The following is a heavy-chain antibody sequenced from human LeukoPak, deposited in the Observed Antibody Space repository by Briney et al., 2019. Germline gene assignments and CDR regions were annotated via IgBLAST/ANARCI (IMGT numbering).Heavy chain of an antibody. CDR3: ARVTQGFTVADLDY. CDR1: GFTFSSYA. V-gene: IGHV3-30-3*01. D-gene: IGHD6-19*01. Sequence: PGGSLRLSCAASGFTFSSYAMHWVRQAPGKGLEWVAVISYDGSNKYYADSVKGRFTISRDNSKNTLYPQMNSLRAEDTAVYYCARVTQGFTVADLDYWGQGTLVTVSS. J-gene: IGHJ4*02. CDR2: ISYDGSNK.